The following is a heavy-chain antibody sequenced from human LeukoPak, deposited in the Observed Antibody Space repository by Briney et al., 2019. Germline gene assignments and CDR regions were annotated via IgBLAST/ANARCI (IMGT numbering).Heavy chain of an antibody. Sequence: SVKVSCKASGGTFSSYAISWVRQAPGQGLEWVGGIIPIFGTANYAQKFQGRVTITADKSTSTAYMELSSLRSEDTAVYYCASGSDIVVVVFLDYWGQGTLVTVSS. V-gene: IGHV1-69*06. J-gene: IGHJ4*02. CDR1: GGTFSSYA. D-gene: IGHD2-15*01. CDR3: ASGSDIVVVVFLDY. CDR2: IIPIFGTA.